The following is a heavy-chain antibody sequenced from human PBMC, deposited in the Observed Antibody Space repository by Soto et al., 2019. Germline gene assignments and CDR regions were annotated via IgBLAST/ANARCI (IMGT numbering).Heavy chain of an antibody. J-gene: IGHJ6*02. D-gene: IGHD3-10*01. Sequence: PSGPRSLTCAVSGYSIRSSNWWGWIRQPPVKGLEWIGYIYYSGSTYYNPSLKSRVTMSVDTSKNQFSLKLSSVTAVDTAVYYCARMAGSGSYRDGMDVWGQGTTVTVSS. V-gene: IGHV4-28*01. CDR1: GYSIRSSNW. CDR2: IYYSGST. CDR3: ARMAGSGSYRDGMDV.